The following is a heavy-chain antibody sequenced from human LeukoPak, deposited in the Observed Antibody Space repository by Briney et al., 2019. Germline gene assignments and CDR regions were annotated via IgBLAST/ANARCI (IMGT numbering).Heavy chain of an antibody. V-gene: IGHV3-30*18. CDR3: AKDHSEQQLIY. CDR1: GFTFSSYG. Sequence: GRSLRLSCAASGFTFSSYGMHWVRQAPGKGLEWVAVISYDGGNKYYADSVKGRFTISRDNSKNTLYLQMNSLRAEDTAAYYCAKDHSEQQLIYWGQGTLVTVSS. CDR2: ISYDGGNK. D-gene: IGHD6-13*01. J-gene: IGHJ4*02.